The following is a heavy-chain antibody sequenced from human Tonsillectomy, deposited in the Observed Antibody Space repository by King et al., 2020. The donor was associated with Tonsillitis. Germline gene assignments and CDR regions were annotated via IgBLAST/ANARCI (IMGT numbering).Heavy chain of an antibody. CDR3: AKEGGSSTGPVLCHRPSTY. V-gene: IGHV3-23*04. CDR2: ISGSGGST. Sequence: VQLVESGGGLVQPGGSLRLSCAASGFTFSSYAMSWVRQAPGKGLEWVSAISGSGGSTYYADSVKGRFTISRDNSKNTLYLRMNSLRAEDTAVYYCAKEGGSSTGPVLCHRPSTYWGQGALVTVSS. D-gene: IGHD6-19*01. CDR1: GFTFSSYA. J-gene: IGHJ4*02.